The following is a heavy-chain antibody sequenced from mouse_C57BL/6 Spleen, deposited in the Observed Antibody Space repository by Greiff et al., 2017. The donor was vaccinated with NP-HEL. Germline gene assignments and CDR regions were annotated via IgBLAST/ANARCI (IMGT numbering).Heavy chain of an antibody. Sequence: EVQLQQSGPELVKPGASVKMSCKASGYTFTDYNMHWVKQSHGKSLEWIGYINPNNGGTSYTQKLKGKATLTVNKSSSTAYMELRSLTSEDSAVYYCASCYGSGLYYFDYWGQGTTLTVSS. V-gene: IGHV1-22*01. CDR2: INPNNGGT. CDR3: ASCYGSGLYYFDY. CDR1: GYTFTDYN. D-gene: IGHD1-1*01. J-gene: IGHJ2*01.